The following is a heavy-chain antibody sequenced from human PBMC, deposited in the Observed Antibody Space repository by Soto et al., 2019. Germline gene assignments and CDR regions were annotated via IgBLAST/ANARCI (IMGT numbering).Heavy chain of an antibody. V-gene: IGHV3-30-3*01. D-gene: IGHD4-17*01. J-gene: IGHJ3*02. CDR1: GFTFSSYA. CDR2: ISYDGSNK. Sequence: QVQLVESGGGVVQPGRSLRLSCAASGFTFSSYAMHWVRQAPGKGLEWVAVISYDGSNKYYADSVKGRFTISRDNSKNTLYLQMNSLRAEETAVYYCARDPPYGDYEGAFDIWGQGTMVTVSS. CDR3: ARDPPYGDYEGAFDI.